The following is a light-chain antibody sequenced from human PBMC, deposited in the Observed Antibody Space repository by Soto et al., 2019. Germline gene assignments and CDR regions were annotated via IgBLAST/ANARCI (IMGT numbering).Light chain of an antibody. CDR2: DTS. CDR3: HQRSNWPPT. Sequence: EVVMTQSPATLSVSPGEGVPLSCRASQGIGDTLAWYQHKPGQTPRLPIYDTSNRATGIPARFSGSGSGTDFTLTIGSLQPEDFAVYYCHQRSNWPPTFGGGTKVDIK. CDR1: QGIGDT. V-gene: IGKV3-11*01. J-gene: IGKJ4*01.